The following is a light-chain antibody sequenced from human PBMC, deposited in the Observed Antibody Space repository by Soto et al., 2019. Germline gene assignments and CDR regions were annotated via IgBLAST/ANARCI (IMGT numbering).Light chain of an antibody. J-gene: IGLJ2*01. CDR3: IIVYSGGVV. Sequence: QAVVTQEPSLTVSPGGTVTLTCGSSTGAVTSGHYPYWFQQEPGQAPRTLIYDTSNKHSWTPARFSGSLLGGKAALTLSGAQPEDEDDYYCIIVYSGGVVFGGGTKVTVL. CDR1: TGAVTSGHY. V-gene: IGLV7-46*01. CDR2: DTS.